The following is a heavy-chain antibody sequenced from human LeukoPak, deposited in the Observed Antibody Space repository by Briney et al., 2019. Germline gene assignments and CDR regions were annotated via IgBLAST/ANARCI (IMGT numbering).Heavy chain of an antibody. J-gene: IGHJ4*02. CDR1: GLTFSSHW. Sequence: GGSLRLSCEASGLTFSSHWMTWVRQAPGKGLEWVANIKQDGSEKYYVDSVKGRFTISRDNAENSLYLQMNSLRVEDTAVYYCACRPRSDKYYAVFDYWGQGTLVTVSS. V-gene: IGHV3-7*01. D-gene: IGHD3-3*01. CDR2: IKQDGSEK. CDR3: ACRPRSDKYYAVFDY.